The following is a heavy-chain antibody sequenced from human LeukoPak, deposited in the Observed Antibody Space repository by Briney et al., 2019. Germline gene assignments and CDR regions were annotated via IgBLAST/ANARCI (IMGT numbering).Heavy chain of an antibody. V-gene: IGHV3-33*03. CDR3: ATVFKGTSLEDY. CDR1: GFTFSSYG. D-gene: IGHD3-10*01. J-gene: IGHJ4*02. Sequence: GGSLRLSCAASGFTFSSYGMHWVRQAPGKGLEWVAVIWYDGSNKYYADSVKGRFTISRDNAKNTLYLQMNSLRAEDTAVYYCATVFKGTSLEDYWGQGTLVTVSS. CDR2: IWYDGSNK.